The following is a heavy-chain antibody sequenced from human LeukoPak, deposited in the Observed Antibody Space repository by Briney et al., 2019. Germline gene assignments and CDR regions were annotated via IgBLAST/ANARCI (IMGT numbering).Heavy chain of an antibody. CDR1: GFTFSSYG. D-gene: IGHD3-9*01. CDR3: AKDVERLDYFDY. Sequence: GGSLRLSCAASGFTFSSYGMHWARQAPGKGLEWVAVMSYEGTNRYYADSVKGRFTISRDNSKNTLYLLMNSLRAEDTAVYYCAKDVERLDYFDYWGQGTLVTVSS. V-gene: IGHV3-30*18. CDR2: MSYEGTNR. J-gene: IGHJ4*02.